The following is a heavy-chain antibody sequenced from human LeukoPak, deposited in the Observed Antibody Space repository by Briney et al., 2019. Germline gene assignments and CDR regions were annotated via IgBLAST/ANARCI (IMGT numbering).Heavy chain of an antibody. CDR2: MYYSGST. CDR3: ARHRLDYGSGSLDWFDP. Sequence: SETLSLTCTVSAGSVSSYYWGWIRQPPGKGLEWIGSMYYSGSTYYNPSLKSRVTVSVDTSKNQFSLKLSSVTAADTAVYYCARHRLDYGSGSLDWFDPWGQGTLVTVSS. V-gene: IGHV4-39*01. D-gene: IGHD3-10*01. CDR1: AGSVSSYY. J-gene: IGHJ5*02.